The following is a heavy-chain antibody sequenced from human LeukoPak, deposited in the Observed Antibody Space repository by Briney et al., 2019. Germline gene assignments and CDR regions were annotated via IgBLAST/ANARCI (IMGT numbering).Heavy chain of an antibody. CDR2: IYHSGST. CDR3: AAMVEVAVPGTFEAPIYYFDY. V-gene: IGHV4-4*02. Sequence: SETLSLTCAVSGGSISSSNWWSWVRQPPGKGLEWIGEIYHSGSTNYNPSLKSRVTISVDKSKNQFSLKLSSVTAADTAVYYCAAMVEVAVPGTFEAPIYYFDYWGQGSLVTVSS. D-gene: IGHD5-24*01. CDR1: GGSISSSNW. J-gene: IGHJ4*02.